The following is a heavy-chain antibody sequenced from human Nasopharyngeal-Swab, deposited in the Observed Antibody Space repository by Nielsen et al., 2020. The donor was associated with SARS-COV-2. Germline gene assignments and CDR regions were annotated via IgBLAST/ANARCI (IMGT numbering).Heavy chain of an antibody. Sequence: GGSLRRSWKGSGYSLTSNGLGGARQMPGKGRGWMGIIYPGDSDTRYSPSFQGQVTISADKSISTAYLQWSSLKASDTAMYYCARHGLYCSSTSCYFDYWGQGTLVTVSS. J-gene: IGHJ4*02. CDR3: ARHGLYCSSTSCYFDY. D-gene: IGHD2-2*01. CDR2: IYPGDSDT. CDR1: GYSLTSNG. V-gene: IGHV5-51*01.